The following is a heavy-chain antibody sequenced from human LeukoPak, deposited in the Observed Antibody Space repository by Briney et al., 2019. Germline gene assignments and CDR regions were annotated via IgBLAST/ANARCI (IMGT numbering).Heavy chain of an antibody. CDR2: IDYSGST. CDR3: ARGLFLDY. V-gene: IGHV4-31*03. J-gene: IGHJ4*02. Sequence: PSETLSLTCTVSGGSISSGGYYWSWIRQHPGKGLEWIGCIDYSGSTYYNPSLKSRFTISIDTSKNQFSLKLSSVTAADTAVYYCARGLFLDYWGQGTLVTVSS. CDR1: GGSISSGGYY.